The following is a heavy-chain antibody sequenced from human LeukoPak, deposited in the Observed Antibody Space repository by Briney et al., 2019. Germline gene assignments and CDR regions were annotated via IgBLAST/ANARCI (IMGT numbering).Heavy chain of an antibody. CDR1: GFTFSSYS. CDR3: AREGDSSSWFLD. V-gene: IGHV3-21*01. CDR2: ISSSSSYI. Sequence: GSLRLSCAASGFTFSSYSMNWVRQAPGKGLEWVSSISSSSSYIYYADSVKGRFTISRDDSKNTLYLQMNSLRAEDTAVYYCAREGDSSSWFLDWGQGTLVTVSS. J-gene: IGHJ4*02. D-gene: IGHD6-13*01.